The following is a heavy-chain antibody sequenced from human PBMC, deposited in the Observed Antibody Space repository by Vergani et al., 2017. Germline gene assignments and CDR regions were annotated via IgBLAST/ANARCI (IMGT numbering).Heavy chain of an antibody. CDR3: ASQKDYYGSGSYYNGQTSFDY. CDR1: GGSFSGYY. CDR2: INHSGST. D-gene: IGHD3-10*01. J-gene: IGHJ4*02. Sequence: QVQLQQWGAGLLKPSETLSLTCAVYGGSFSGYYWSWIRQPPGKGLGWIGEINHSGSTNYNPSLKSRVTISVDTSKKQFSLKLSSVNAADTAVYYCASQKDYYGSGSYYNGQTSFDYWGQGTLVTVSS. V-gene: IGHV4-34*01.